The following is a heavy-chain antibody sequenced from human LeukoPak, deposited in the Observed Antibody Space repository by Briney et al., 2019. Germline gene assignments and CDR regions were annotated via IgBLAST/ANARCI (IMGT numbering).Heavy chain of an antibody. J-gene: IGHJ4*01. D-gene: IGHD6-19*01. CDR1: GYTFTNYW. CDR2: IYPGDSDT. V-gene: IGHV5-51*01. Sequence: GESLKISCKGSGYTFTNYWIGWVRQMPGKGLEWMGIIYPGDSDTRYSPSFQGQVTISADKSISTAYLQWSSLKASDTAMYYCARCIAGITVAGRYFDYWGHGTLVTVSS. CDR3: ARCIAGITVAGRYFDY.